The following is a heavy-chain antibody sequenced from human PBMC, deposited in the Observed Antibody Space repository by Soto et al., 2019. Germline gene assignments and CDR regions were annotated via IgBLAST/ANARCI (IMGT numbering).Heavy chain of an antibody. CDR1: GGTFSSYA. J-gene: IGHJ3*02. Sequence: QVQLVQSGAEVKKPGSSVKVSCKASGGTFSSYAISWVRQAPGQGLEWMGGIIPIFGTANYAQKFQGRVTITADKSTSTAYMELGSLSSEDTAVYYCARDQGPRGPHRGAFDIWGQGTMVTVSS. CDR2: IIPIFGTA. CDR3: ARDQGPRGPHRGAFDI. V-gene: IGHV1-69*06.